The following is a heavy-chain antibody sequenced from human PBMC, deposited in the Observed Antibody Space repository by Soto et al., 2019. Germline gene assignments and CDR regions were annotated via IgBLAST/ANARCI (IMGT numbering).Heavy chain of an antibody. J-gene: IGHJ6*02. Sequence: EVQLVDSGGGLVKPGGSLRLSCAASGFTFSNAWMTWVRQAPGKGLEWVGRIKSKTDGGTTDYAAPVKGRFTISRDDSKNTLYLQMNSLKAEDTAVYYCTTCSISCFNPYFYYGMDVWGQGTTVTVSS. D-gene: IGHD2-2*01. CDR1: GFTFSNAW. CDR3: TTCSISCFNPYFYYGMDV. CDR2: IKSKTDGGTT. V-gene: IGHV3-15*01.